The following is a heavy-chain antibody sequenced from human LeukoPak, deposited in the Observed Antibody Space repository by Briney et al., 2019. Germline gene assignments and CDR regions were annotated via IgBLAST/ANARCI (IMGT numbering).Heavy chain of an antibody. CDR3: AKSAAVAGTYYFDY. J-gene: IGHJ4*02. CDR1: GFNFSSDA. Sequence: GGSLRLSCAASGFNFSSDAMHWVRQAPGKGLEWVSSIYSGGSTYYADSVKGRFTISRDNSKNTLYLQMNSLRAEDTAVYYCAKSAAVAGTYYFDYWGQGTLVTVSS. CDR2: IYSGGST. D-gene: IGHD6-19*01. V-gene: IGHV3-23*05.